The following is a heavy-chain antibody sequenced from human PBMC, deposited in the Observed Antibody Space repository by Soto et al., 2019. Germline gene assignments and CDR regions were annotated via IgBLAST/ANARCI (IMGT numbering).Heavy chain of an antibody. D-gene: IGHD3-22*01. V-gene: IGHV3-23*01. J-gene: IGHJ5*02. CDR3: AKASKWLLPRKNWFDP. CDR2: ISGSGGST. CDR1: GFTFSSYG. Sequence: PGGSLRLSCAASGFTFSSYGMHWVRQAPGKGLEWVSAISGSGGSTYYADSVKGRFTISRDNSKNTLYLQMNSLRAEDTAVYYCAKASKWLLPRKNWFDPWGQGTLVTSPQ.